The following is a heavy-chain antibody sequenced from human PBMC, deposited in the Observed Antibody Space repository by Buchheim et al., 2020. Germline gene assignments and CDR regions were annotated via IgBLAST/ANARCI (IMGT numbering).Heavy chain of an antibody. V-gene: IGHV4-59*08. CDR2: RSHSGTT. J-gene: IGHJ4*02. Sequence: QVQLQESGPGLVKPSETLSLTCAVSGGSISSDYWGWIRQTPGKGLEWIGYRSHSGTTNYNPSLKSRVTIPLDTSKNQSSLKLSSVTAADTAVYYCARYYDFWSGLDHWGQGTL. D-gene: IGHD3-3*01. CDR3: ARYYDFWSGLDH. CDR1: GGSISSDY.